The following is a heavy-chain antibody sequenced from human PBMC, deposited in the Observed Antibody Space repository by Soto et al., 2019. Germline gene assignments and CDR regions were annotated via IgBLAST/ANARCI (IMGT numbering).Heavy chain of an antibody. Sequence: GGSLRLSCAASGSTFSTYAISWVRQAPGKGLEWVSTINTSGGSTYYADSVKGRFSISRDNSKNTLYLQVNSLRPADTAVYYCEKFYGVKATHTYNIDPWGQGTLVTVSS. D-gene: IGHD4-17*01. CDR2: INTSGGST. V-gene: IGHV3-23*01. CDR1: GSTFSTYA. J-gene: IGHJ5*02. CDR3: EKFYGVKATHTYNIDP.